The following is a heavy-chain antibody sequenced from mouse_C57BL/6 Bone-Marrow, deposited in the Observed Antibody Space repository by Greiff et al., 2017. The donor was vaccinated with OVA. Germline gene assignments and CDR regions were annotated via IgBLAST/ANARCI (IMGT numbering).Heavy chain of an antibody. J-gene: IGHJ1*03. CDR2: IYPSDSET. CDR3: ASLWYFDV. Sequence: VQLQQPGAELVRPGSSVKLSCKASGYTFTSYWLDWVKQRPGQGLEWIGNIYPSDSETHYNQKFKDKATLTVDKSSSTAYMQLSSLTSEDSAVYYCASLWYFDVWGTGTTVTVSS. CDR1: GYTFTSYW. V-gene: IGHV1-61*01.